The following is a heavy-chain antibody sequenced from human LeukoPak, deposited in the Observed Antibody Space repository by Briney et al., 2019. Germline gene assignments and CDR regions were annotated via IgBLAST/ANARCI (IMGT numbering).Heavy chain of an antibody. CDR3: AWDDHWAFNI. D-gene: IGHD1-1*01. Sequence: GGSLKLSCAASGFTFSSYGMHWVRQAPGKGLEWVAKIKEDGSGKYYVDSVKGRFTISRDNAKNSLYLQMNSLRVEDTAVYYCAWDDHWAFNIWGQGTMVTVSP. J-gene: IGHJ3*02. CDR2: IKEDGSGK. CDR1: GFTFSSYG. V-gene: IGHV3-7*01.